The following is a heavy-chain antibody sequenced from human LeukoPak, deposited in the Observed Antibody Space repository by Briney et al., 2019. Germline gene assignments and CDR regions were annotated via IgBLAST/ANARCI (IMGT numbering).Heavy chain of an antibody. CDR3: ARDGYASAPYYYYGMDV. V-gene: IGHV4-31*03. J-gene: IGHJ6*02. Sequence: SETLSLTCTVSGGSISSGGYYWSWIRQHPGKGLEWIGYIYYSGSTYYNPSLKSRVTISVDTSKNQFSLKLSSVTAADTAVYYCARDGYASAPYYYYGMDVWGQGTTVTVSS. CDR2: IYYSGST. CDR1: GGSISSGGYY. D-gene: IGHD3-10*01.